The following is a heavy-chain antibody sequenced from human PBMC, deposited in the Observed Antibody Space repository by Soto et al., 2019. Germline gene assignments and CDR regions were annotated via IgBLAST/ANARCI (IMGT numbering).Heavy chain of an antibody. CDR2: IIPVFGRG. D-gene: IGHD1-26*01. J-gene: IGHJ4*02. Sequence: QVQLVQSGAEVKKPGSSVKVSCKASGGTFSSLNWVRQAPGQGPEWMGGIIPVFGRGDPAQKFQGRVTITADESTSTAYLELTSLRSEDTAVYYCASKPHSGSHFDYWGEGTLVTVSS. CDR3: ASKPHSGSHFDY. CDR1: GGTFSS. V-gene: IGHV1-69*01.